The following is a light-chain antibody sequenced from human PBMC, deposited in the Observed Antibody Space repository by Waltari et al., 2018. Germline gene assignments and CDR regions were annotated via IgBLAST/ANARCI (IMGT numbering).Light chain of an antibody. CDR1: QDISNY. Sequence: DIQMTQSPSSLSASVGDRVTITCQASQDISNYLNWYQQKPGKAPKLLIYDASNLETGVPSRFSGSGSGTDFTFTISSLQPEDIATYYCQQYDNLGIGPGTKVDIK. J-gene: IGKJ3*01. CDR3: QQYDNLG. CDR2: DAS. V-gene: IGKV1-33*01.